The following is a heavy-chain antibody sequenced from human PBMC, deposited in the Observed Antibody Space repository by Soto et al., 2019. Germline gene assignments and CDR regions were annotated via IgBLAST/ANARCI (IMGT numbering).Heavy chain of an antibody. Sequence: QVQLQESGPGLVKPSETLSLTCTVSGGSISSYYWSWIRQPPGKGLEWIGYIYYSGSTNYNPSLKSRVTISVDTSKNQFSLKLSSVTAADTAVYYCASRYGSSFYYCGQGNLVTVSA. J-gene: IGHJ4*02. D-gene: IGHD6-13*01. CDR3: ASRYGSSFYY. CDR1: GGSISSYY. CDR2: IYYSGST. V-gene: IGHV4-59*08.